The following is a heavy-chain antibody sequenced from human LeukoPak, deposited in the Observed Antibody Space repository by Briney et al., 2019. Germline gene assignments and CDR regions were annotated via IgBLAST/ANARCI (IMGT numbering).Heavy chain of an antibody. CDR1: GGTFSSYA. Sequence: ASVKVSCKASGGTFSSYAISWVRQAPGQGLEWMGGIIPMFGTAKYAQKFQGRVTITADKSTSTAYMELSSLRSEDTAVYYCARSRLYYYYYYYMDVWGKGTTVTISS. CDR3: ARSRLYYYYYYYMDV. CDR2: IIPMFGTA. J-gene: IGHJ6*03. D-gene: IGHD6-6*01. V-gene: IGHV1-69*06.